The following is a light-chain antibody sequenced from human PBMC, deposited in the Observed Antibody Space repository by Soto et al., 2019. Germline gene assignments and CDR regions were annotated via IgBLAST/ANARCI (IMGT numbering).Light chain of an antibody. Sequence: GDRVTITCRASQDITNYLAWYQQQPGKAPKLLIYEASNLESGVPSRFSGSGSGTEFTLTISSLQPEDSATYFCQQYKTYSTWTFGQGTKVEIK. CDR3: QQYKTYSTWT. CDR1: QDITNY. CDR2: EAS. V-gene: IGKV1-9*01. J-gene: IGKJ1*01.